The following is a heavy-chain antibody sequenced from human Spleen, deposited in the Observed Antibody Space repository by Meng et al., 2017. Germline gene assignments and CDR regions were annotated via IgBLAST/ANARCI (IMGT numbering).Heavy chain of an antibody. D-gene: IGHD2-2*01. J-gene: IGHJ4*02. CDR1: GGIFSNYV. Sequence: SVKVSCKALGGIFSNYVIGWVRQAPGQGLEWMGGINAVFGTTNYAQKFHNRVTITSDESTSTVYMELTRLTSEDAAVYFCARKAGNCISTTCYSLDYWGQGTLVTVSS. CDR3: ARKAGNCISTTCYSLDY. CDR2: INAVFGTT. V-gene: IGHV1-69*13.